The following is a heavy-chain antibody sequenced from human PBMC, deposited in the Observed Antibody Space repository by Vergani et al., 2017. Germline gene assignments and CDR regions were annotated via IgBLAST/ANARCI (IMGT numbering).Heavy chain of an antibody. Sequence: QVQLVESEGGVVQPGRSLTLSRVASGFTFSSHGMHWVRQAPGKGLEWVAVIWYDGSNKYYGDSVKGRFTISRDNSKNTLYLQMNSLRVEDTAVYYCARWGNEKRLDSGGQGTLVTVSS. V-gene: IGHV3-33*01. D-gene: IGHD1-1*01. CDR3: ARWGNEKRLDS. J-gene: IGHJ5*01. CDR2: IWYDGSNK. CDR1: GFTFSSHG.